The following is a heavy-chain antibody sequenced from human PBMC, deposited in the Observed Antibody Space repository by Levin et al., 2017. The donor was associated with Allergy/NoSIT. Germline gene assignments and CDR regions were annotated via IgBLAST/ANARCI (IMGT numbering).Heavy chain of an antibody. CDR2: ISGNGAYT. V-gene: IGHV3-23*01. CDR1: GFSFSNYA. D-gene: IGHD4-23*01. J-gene: IGHJ4*02. CDR3: AKVAVETANFDYFDY. Sequence: SGGSLRLSCAASGFSFSNYAMSWVRQPPGKGLEWVSTISGNGAYTYYADSVEGRFSISRGNSKSALYLQMNSLRDGDTAVYYCAKVAVETANFDYFDYWGQGTLVTVSS.